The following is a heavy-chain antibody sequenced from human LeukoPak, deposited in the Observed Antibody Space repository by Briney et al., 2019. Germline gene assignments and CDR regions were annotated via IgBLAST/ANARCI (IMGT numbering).Heavy chain of an antibody. CDR2: IYYSGST. Sequence: PSETLSLTCTVSGGSISSYYWSWIRQPPGKGLEWIGYIYYSGSTNYNPSLKSRVTISVDTSKNQFSLKLSSVTAADTAVYYCARVDRGFLAFDYWGQGPLVTVSS. V-gene: IGHV4-59*01. CDR1: GGSISSYY. D-gene: IGHD2-2*03. J-gene: IGHJ4*02. CDR3: ARVDRGFLAFDY.